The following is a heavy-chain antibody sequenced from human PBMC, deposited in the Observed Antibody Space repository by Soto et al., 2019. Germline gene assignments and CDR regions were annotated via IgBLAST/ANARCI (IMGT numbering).Heavy chain of an antibody. CDR1: GGTFSSYA. V-gene: IGHV1-69*13. CDR2: IIPIFGTA. J-gene: IGHJ6*02. CDR3: ANKWIQLGGPDWDYYYYGMDV. D-gene: IGHD5-18*01. Sequence: SVKVSCKASGGTFSSYAISWVRQAPGQGLEWMGGIIPIFGTANYAQKFQGRVTITADESTSTAYMELSSLRSEDTAVYYCANKWIQLGGPDWDYYYYGMDVWGQGTTVTVSS.